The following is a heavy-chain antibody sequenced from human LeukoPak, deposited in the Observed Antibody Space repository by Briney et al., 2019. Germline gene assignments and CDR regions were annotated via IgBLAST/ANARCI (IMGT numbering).Heavy chain of an antibody. Sequence: PGGSLRLSCAASGFTFSSYAMSWVGQAAGKGLPWVSGIGGSGGSTYYADSVKGRFTISRDNSKNTLYLQMNSLRAEDTAVYYCAKDAYCGGDCYSNWFDPWGQGTLVTVSS. D-gene: IGHD2-21*02. CDR1: GFTFSSYA. CDR2: IGGSGGST. V-gene: IGHV3-23*01. CDR3: AKDAYCGGDCYSNWFDP. J-gene: IGHJ5*02.